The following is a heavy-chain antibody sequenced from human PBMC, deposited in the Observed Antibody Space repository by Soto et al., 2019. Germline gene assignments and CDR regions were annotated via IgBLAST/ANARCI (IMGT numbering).Heavy chain of an antibody. Sequence: SETLSLTCTVSGGSISSGDYYWSWIRQPPGKGLEWIGYIYYSGSTYYNPSLKSRVTISVDTSKNQFSLKLSSVTAADTAVYYCTRRLLMRWFDPWGQGTLVTVSS. V-gene: IGHV4-30-4*01. J-gene: IGHJ5*02. CDR1: GGSISSGDYY. CDR3: TRRLLMRWFDP. CDR2: IYYSGST. D-gene: IGHD3-22*01.